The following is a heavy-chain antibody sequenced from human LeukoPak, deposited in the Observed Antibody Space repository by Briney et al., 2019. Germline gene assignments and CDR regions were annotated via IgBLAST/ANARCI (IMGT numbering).Heavy chain of an antibody. V-gene: IGHV3-23*01. CDR1: GFTFSSYA. J-gene: IGHJ4*02. CDR3: AKGQRSYWGAGDY. Sequence: GGSLRLSCAACGFTFSSYAVSWVRQAPGKGLEWGSAFSGSGGSTYYADSVGGRFTISRDNSKNTLYLQMNSLRAEDTAVYYCAKGQRSYWGAGDYWGQGTLVTVSS. D-gene: IGHD1-26*01. CDR2: FSGSGGST.